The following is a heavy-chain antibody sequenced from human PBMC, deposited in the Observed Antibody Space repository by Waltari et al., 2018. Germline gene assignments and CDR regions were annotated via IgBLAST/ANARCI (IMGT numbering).Heavy chain of an antibody. J-gene: IGHJ3*02. D-gene: IGHD3-10*01. CDR2: IWYDGSNK. CDR1: GFTFSSYG. CDR3: ARDLGSAGIPGGFDI. Sequence: QVQLVESGGGVVQPGRSLRLSCAASGFTFSSYGMHWVRQAPGKGLEWVAVIWYDGSNKYYADSVKGRFTISRDNSKNTLYLQMNSLRAEDTAVYYCARDLGSAGIPGGFDIWGQGTMVTVSS. V-gene: IGHV3-33*01.